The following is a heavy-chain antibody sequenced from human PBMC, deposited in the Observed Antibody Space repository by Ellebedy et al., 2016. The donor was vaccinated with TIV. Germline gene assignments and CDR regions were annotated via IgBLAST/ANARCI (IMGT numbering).Heavy chain of an antibody. CDR1: GYIFNDYY. CDR3: ARWGDDYMNAYYFDN. D-gene: IGHD4-11*01. CDR2: IIPKSGDT. Sequence: ASVKVSXXASGYIFNDYYIHWVRQAPGQGLEWMGWIIPKSGDTKYARKFQGRVTMTGDTSITTAYMELRRLRSDDTAVYYCARWGDDYMNAYYFDNWGQGTLITVSS. J-gene: IGHJ4*02. V-gene: IGHV1-2*02.